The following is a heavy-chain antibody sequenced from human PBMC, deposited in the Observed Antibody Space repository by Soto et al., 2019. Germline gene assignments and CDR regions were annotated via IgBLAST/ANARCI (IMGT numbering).Heavy chain of an antibody. CDR3: ARLPSLYYAMDV. CDR2: ISSSTNTI. J-gene: IGHJ6*02. CDR1: GFSFSSYS. Sequence: PGGSLRLSCAASGFSFSSYSMKWVRQAPGKGLEWVSYISSSTNTIYYADSVKGRFTISRDNAKNSLYLQMNSLRDEDTAVYYCARLPSLYYAMDVWGQGTMVTVSS. V-gene: IGHV3-48*02.